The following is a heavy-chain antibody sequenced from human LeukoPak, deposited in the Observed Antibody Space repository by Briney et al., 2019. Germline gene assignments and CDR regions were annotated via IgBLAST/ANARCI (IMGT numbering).Heavy chain of an antibody. J-gene: IGHJ3*01. CDR2: IYHSGNT. CDR3: ARRSLNAFDF. D-gene: IGHD1-26*01. CDR1: GGSINNRAYY. Sequence: PSETLSLTCTFSGGSINNRAYYWSWIRQHPGKGLEGSGNIYHSGNTYYNPSIKSPLTISVDTSKNQFSLRLSSVTAADTVVYFCARRSLNAFDFWGQGTMVTVSS. V-gene: IGHV4-31*01.